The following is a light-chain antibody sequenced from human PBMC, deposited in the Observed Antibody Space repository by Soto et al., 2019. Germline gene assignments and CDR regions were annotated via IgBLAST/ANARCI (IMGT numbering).Light chain of an antibody. Sequence: EIVLTQSPATLSLSPGERATLSCRASQSVSSKLAWYQQKPGQAPRLLIYGASTRATGIPDRFSGSGSGTDFTLTISRLEPEDFAVYYCQQYSSSPSITFGQGTRLEI. CDR3: QQYSSSPSIT. CDR2: GAS. J-gene: IGKJ5*01. V-gene: IGKV3-20*01. CDR1: QSVSSK.